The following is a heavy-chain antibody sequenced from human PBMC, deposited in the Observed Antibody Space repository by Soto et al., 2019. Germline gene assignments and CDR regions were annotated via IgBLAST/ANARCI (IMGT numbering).Heavy chain of an antibody. CDR1: GGSISSSSYY. J-gene: IGHJ4*02. V-gene: IGHV4-39*01. Sequence: QLQLQESGPGLVKPSETLSLTCTVSGGSISSSSYYWGWIRQPPGKGLEWIGSIYYSGSTYYNPSLKSRVTISVDTSKNQFSLKLSSVTAADTAVYYCARHLFYEHQLLEELDYWGQGTLVTVSS. D-gene: IGHD2-2*01. CDR2: IYYSGST. CDR3: ARHLFYEHQLLEELDY.